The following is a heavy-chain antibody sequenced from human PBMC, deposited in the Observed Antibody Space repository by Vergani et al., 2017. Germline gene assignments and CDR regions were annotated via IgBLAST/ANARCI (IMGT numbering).Heavy chain of an antibody. V-gene: IGHV3-23*01. Sequence: EVQLLESGGGLVQPGGSLRLSCAASGFTFSSYAMRWVRQAPGKGLEWVSAISGSGGSTYYADSVKGRFTIARDNSKNTLYLQMNSLRAEDTAVYYCAKKRNWNDGYFDYWGQGTLVTVSS. J-gene: IGHJ4*02. CDR3: AKKRNWNDGYFDY. CDR2: ISGSGGST. CDR1: GFTFSSYA. D-gene: IGHD1-1*01.